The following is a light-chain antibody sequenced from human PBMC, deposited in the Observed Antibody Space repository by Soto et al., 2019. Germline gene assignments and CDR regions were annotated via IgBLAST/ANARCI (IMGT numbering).Light chain of an antibody. CDR1: SSDVGGYNY. J-gene: IGLJ2*01. V-gene: IGLV2-14*01. CDR2: EVS. CDR3: SSYTSSSTLVV. Sequence: QSALTQPASVSGSPGQSITISCTGTSSDVGGYNYVSWYQQHPGKAPKLMIYEVSNRPSGVSNRFSGSKSGNTASLTISGIQAEDEADYYCSSYTSSSTLVVFGGGTKLPS.